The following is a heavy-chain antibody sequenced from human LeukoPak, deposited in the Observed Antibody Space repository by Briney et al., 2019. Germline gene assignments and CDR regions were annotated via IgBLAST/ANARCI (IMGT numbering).Heavy chain of an antibody. CDR3: ARVWQQQLVFDY. V-gene: IGHV1-18*01. CDR2: ISAYNGNT. Sequence: GASVKVSCKASGDTFTSYGISWVRQAPGQGLEWMGWISAYNGNTNYAQILQGRVTMTTDTSTSTAYMELRSLRSDDTAVYYCARVWQQQLVFDYWGQGTLVTVSS. J-gene: IGHJ4*02. D-gene: IGHD6-13*01. CDR1: GDTFTSYG.